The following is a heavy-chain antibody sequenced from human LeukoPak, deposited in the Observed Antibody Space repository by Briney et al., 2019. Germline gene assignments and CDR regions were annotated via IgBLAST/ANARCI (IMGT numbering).Heavy chain of an antibody. CDR3: ARSGYSYGYFPAFDY. CDR2: IYTSGSA. CDR1: GGSISSYY. V-gene: IGHV4-4*07. Sequence: SETLSLTCTVSGGSISSYYWSWIRQPAGQGLEWIGRIYTSGSANYNPSLKSRVTISVDKSKNQFSLKLSSVTAADTAVYYCARSGYSYGYFPAFDYWGQGTLVTVSS. D-gene: IGHD5-18*01. J-gene: IGHJ4*02.